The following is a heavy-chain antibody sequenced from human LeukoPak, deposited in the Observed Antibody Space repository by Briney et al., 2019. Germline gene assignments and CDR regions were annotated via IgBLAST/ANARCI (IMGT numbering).Heavy chain of an antibody. CDR3: VRDGEGVAISVNYWFDP. V-gene: IGHV1-8*01. CDR2: MNPNNGNT. D-gene: IGHD3-10*01. CDR1: GFTFTSYD. J-gene: IGHJ5*02. Sequence: ASVKVSCKASGFTFTSYDINWVRQVSGQGLERMGWMNPNNGNTGYAQNFQGRVTMTRDTSISTAYMELRGLRSEDTAAYYCVRDGEGVAISVNYWFDPWGQGTLVTVSS.